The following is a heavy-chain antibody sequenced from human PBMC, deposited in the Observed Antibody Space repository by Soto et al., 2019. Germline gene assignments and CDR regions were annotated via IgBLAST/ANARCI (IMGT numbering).Heavy chain of an antibody. Sequence: EVQLVESGGGLVQPGGSLRLSCAASGFTVSSSYMSWVRQAPGKGLEWVSVIYNDGSTYYTDSVKGRFTTSRDNSRNTLYLQMNSLRVDDTAIYYCARLNWFDPWGQGTLVSVSS. CDR3: ARLNWFDP. J-gene: IGHJ5*02. CDR1: GFTVSSSY. CDR2: IYNDGST. V-gene: IGHV3-66*04.